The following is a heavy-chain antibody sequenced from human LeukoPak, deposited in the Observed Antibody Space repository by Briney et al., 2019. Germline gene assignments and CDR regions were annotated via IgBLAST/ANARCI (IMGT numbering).Heavy chain of an antibody. V-gene: IGHV3-74*01. J-gene: IGHJ4*02. CDR2: INPDGSTT. CDR1: GFTFSNYW. D-gene: IGHD3-10*01. CDR3: AKDLHYGSADY. Sequence: GGSLSLSCAASGFTFSNYWMHWARQDPGKGLVWVSFINPDGSTTNYADSVKGRFTISRDNAKNALYLQMNSLRAEDTAVYYCAKDLHYGSADYWGQGTLVTVSS.